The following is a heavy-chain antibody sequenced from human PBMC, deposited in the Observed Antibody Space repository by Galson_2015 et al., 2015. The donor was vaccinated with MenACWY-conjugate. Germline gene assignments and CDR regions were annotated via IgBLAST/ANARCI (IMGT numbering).Heavy chain of an antibody. D-gene: IGHD6-13*01. Sequence: SLRLSCAAYGFTFSNYAMNWVRQAPGKGLEWVSGISVSGDGTYYAGTVKGRFTISRDNSKNTLYLQMNSLRGEDTALYYCVRPTPIAAAGYARGLDIWGQGTMITVSS. CDR3: VRPTPIAAAGYARGLDI. J-gene: IGHJ3*02. V-gene: IGHV3-23*01. CDR1: GFTFSNYA. CDR2: ISVSGDGT.